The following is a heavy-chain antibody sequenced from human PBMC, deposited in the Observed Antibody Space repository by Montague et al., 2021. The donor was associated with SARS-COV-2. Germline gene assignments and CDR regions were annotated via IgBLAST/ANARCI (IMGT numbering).Heavy chain of an antibody. V-gene: IGHV4-39*07. CDR1: GGSISSSSYY. Sequence: SETLSLTCTVSGGSISSSSYYWGWIRQPPGKGLEWIGSIYYSGSTYYNPSLKSRLTISADTSKNQFSLKLTSVAAADTAVYYCARLRDGVVPSPILGVGPHYSYYYMDVWGRGTTVTVSS. J-gene: IGHJ6*03. CDR2: IYYSGST. CDR3: ARLRDGVVPSPILGVGPHYSYYYMDV. D-gene: IGHD3-10*01.